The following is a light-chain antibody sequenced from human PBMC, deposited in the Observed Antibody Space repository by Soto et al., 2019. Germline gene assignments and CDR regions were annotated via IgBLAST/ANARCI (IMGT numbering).Light chain of an antibody. CDR2: GIS. Sequence: EIVLTQSPGTLSLSPGERATLSCRASQTIRYNYLAWYQQKPGQSPRLLIYGISARASDIPDRFSGSGSGTDFTLTINRLEPEDSAIYYCQHYYSLSPDYTFGQGTKLEIK. J-gene: IGKJ2*01. CDR1: QTIRYNY. CDR3: QHYYSLSPDYT. V-gene: IGKV3-20*01.